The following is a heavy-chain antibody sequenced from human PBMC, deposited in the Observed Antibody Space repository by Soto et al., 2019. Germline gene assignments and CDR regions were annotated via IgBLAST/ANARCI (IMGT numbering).Heavy chain of an antibody. Sequence: GGSLRLSCAASGFTFSSYAMSWVRQAPGKGLEWVSAISGSGGSTYYADSVKGRFTISRDNSKNTLYLQMNSLRAEDTAVYYCAKDHFSYSSGWYGDYWGQGTLVTVSS. CDR2: ISGSGGST. CDR3: AKDHFSYSSGWYGDY. V-gene: IGHV3-23*01. D-gene: IGHD6-19*01. CDR1: GFTFSSYA. J-gene: IGHJ4*02.